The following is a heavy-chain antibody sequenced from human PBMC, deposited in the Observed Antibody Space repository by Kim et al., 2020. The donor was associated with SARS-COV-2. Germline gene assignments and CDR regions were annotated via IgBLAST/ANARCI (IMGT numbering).Heavy chain of an antibody. V-gene: IGHV3-21*01. CDR2: ISSSSSYI. J-gene: IGHJ3*02. D-gene: IGHD3-10*01. CDR3: ARDARNPYYYGSGSYWGRWTNAFDI. CDR1: GFTFSSYS. Sequence: GGSLRLSCAASGFTFSSYSMNWVRQAPGKGLEWVSSISSSSSYIYYADSVKGRFTISRDNAKNSLYLQMNSLRAEDTAVYYCARDARNPYYYGSGSYWGRWTNAFDIWGQGTMVTVSS.